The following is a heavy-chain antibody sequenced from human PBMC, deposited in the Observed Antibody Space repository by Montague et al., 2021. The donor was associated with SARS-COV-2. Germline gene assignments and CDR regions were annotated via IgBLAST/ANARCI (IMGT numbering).Heavy chain of an antibody. CDR1: GDSISTSTW. CDR2: IFHSGTI. Sequence: SETLSLTCGVSGDSISTSTWWTWVRQTPGKGLEWIGEIFHSGTINHNPSLKSRVSISVDKSNNQFSLRLSSLIAADTAVYYCATLSRRTAAGTRDYFGLDVWGQGTTVVVSS. D-gene: IGHD6-13*01. CDR3: ATLSRRTAAGTRDYFGLDV. J-gene: IGHJ6*02. V-gene: IGHV4-4*02.